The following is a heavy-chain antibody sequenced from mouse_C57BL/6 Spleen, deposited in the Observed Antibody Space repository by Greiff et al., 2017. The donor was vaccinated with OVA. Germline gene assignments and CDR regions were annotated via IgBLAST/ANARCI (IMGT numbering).Heavy chain of an antibody. CDR3: ARDYYGSSQYYYAMDY. CDR1: GYSITSGYY. CDR2: ISYDGSN. V-gene: IGHV3-6*01. J-gene: IGHJ4*01. D-gene: IGHD1-1*01. Sequence: EVKLQESGPGLVKPSQSLSLTCSVTGYSITSGYYWNWIRQFPGNKLEWMGYISYDGSNNYNPSLKHRIPITRDTSENQFFLKLNSVTTEDTATYYCARDYYGSSQYYYAMDYWGQGTSVTVSS.